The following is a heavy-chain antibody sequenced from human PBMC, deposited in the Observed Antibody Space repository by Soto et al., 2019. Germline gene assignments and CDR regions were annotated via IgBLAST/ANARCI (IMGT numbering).Heavy chain of an antibody. V-gene: IGHV3-30*18. J-gene: IGHJ4*02. CDR1: GFTFSSYG. CDR2: ISYDGSNK. Sequence: VQLVESGGGVVQPGRSLRLSCAASGFTFSSYGMHWVRQAPGKGLEWVAVISYDGSNKYYADSVKGRFTISRDNSKNTLYLQMNSLRAEDTAVYYCAKTRDPYARFGELRYYFDYWGQGTLVTVSS. D-gene: IGHD3-10*01. CDR3: AKTRDPYARFGELRYYFDY.